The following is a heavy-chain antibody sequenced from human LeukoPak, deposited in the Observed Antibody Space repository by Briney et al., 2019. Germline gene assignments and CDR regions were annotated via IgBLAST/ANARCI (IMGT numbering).Heavy chain of an antibody. CDR1: GFTFSSYW. Sequence: GGSLRLSCAASGFTFSSYWMSWVRQAPGKGLEWVANIKQDGSEKYYVDSVKGRFTISRDNAKNSLYLQMNSLRAEDTAVYYCAKDDRLYGDYDDYWGQGTLVTVSS. J-gene: IGHJ4*02. CDR3: AKDDRLYGDYDDY. V-gene: IGHV3-7*03. D-gene: IGHD4-17*01. CDR2: IKQDGSEK.